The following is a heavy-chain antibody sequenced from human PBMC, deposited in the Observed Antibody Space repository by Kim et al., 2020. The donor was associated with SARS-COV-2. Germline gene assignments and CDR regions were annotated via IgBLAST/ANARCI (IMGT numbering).Heavy chain of an antibody. Sequence: GGSLRLSCAASGFTFSDYYMTWIRQAPGKGLEWVSSISTSGKNIYYADSVKGRFTISRDNAKNSLYLQMNSLRAEDTAMYYCARDKASGWSYFYGMDVWGQGTTVTVSS. CDR2: ISTSGKNI. CDR1: GFTFSDYY. J-gene: IGHJ6*01. D-gene: IGHD6-19*01. V-gene: IGHV3-11*01. CDR3: ARDKASGWSYFYGMDV.